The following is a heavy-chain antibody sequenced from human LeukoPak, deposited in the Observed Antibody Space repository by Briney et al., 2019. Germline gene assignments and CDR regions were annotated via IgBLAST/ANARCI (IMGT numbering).Heavy chain of an antibody. CDR3: AANPAAAGNFDY. Sequence: ASVKVSCKASGYMFTSYYMHSVRQAPGQGLECMGIINPSGGSTSYAQKFQGRVTMTRDTSTSAVYMELSSLRSEDTAVYYCAANPAAAGNFDYWGQGTLVTVSS. D-gene: IGHD6-13*01. CDR1: GYMFTSYY. V-gene: IGHV1-46*01. J-gene: IGHJ4*02. CDR2: INPSGGST.